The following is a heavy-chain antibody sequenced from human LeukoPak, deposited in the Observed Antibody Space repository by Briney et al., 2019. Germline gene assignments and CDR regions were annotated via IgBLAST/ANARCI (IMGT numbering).Heavy chain of an antibody. CDR2: IGGSGQNT. V-gene: IGHV3-23*01. D-gene: IGHD4-17*01. CDR1: GFSFNNYA. Sequence: GGSLRLSCAASGFSFNNYAMSWVRQTPGKGLEWVSAIGGSGQNTNYADSVKGRFTISRDNSRNTLYLDMNILRAEDTAVYYCAKTVTTQAYYWYFDLWGRGTLVTVSS. CDR3: AKTVTTQAYYWYFDL. J-gene: IGHJ2*01.